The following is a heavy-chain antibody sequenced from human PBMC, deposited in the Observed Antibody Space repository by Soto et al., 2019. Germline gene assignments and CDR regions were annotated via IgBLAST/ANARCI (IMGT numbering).Heavy chain of an antibody. Sequence: QVHLVESGGGVVKPGRSLRLSCEASGFTFNSFAMHWVRQAPGKGREGVAVISYIGSNKHYADSVEGRFTISRDNSKNTVYLQMNSLRGEDTAVYYCAREGPGDFWSRFDDWGQGTLVTVSS. J-gene: IGHJ5*02. V-gene: IGHV3-30-3*01. CDR1: GFTFNSFA. D-gene: IGHD3-3*01. CDR3: AREGPGDFWSRFDD. CDR2: ISYIGSNK.